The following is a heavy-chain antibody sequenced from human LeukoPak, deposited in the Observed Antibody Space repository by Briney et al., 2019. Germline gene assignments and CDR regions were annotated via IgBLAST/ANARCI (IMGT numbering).Heavy chain of an antibody. V-gene: IGHV4-59*01. D-gene: IGHD1-1*01. CDR3: ARGRVSSSTWYSTYYYYFYMDV. CDR1: DDSITMYY. CDR2: VDHTGST. Sequence: PSETLSLTCSVSDDSITMYYWTWIRQPPGKGLEWIGYVDHTGSTNFNPSLNGRVSMSRDTTKNLFSLRLRSVTAADTAVYFCARGRVSSSTWYSTYYYYFYMDVWGKGTTVTVSS. J-gene: IGHJ6*03.